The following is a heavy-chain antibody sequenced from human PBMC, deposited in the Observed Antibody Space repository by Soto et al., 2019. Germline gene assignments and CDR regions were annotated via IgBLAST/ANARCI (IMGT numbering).Heavy chain of an antibody. CDR3: TTAKSSAYDH. V-gene: IGHV3-15*07. CDR2: IKSKADGGTT. Sequence: QAPGKGLEWVGRIKSKADGGTTDYAAPVRGRFTISRDDSKNTLYLQMDNLKTEDTALYYCTTAKSSAYDHWGQGTLVTVSS. D-gene: IGHD6-19*01. J-gene: IGHJ4*02.